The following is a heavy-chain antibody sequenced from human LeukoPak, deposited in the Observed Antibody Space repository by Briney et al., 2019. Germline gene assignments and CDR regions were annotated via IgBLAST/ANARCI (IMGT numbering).Heavy chain of an antibody. Sequence: SETLSLTCTVSDYSITNVYYWGWIRQPPGKGLEWIGTVFHTGNTYYNPSLKSRVTISVDMSKNQFSLRLSSVTAADTAIYYCSRLSYGYDPYYFDYWGQGTLVTVSS. J-gene: IGHJ4*02. CDR3: SRLSYGYDPYYFDY. CDR1: DYSITNVYY. D-gene: IGHD5-12*01. CDR2: VFHTGNT. V-gene: IGHV4-38-2*02.